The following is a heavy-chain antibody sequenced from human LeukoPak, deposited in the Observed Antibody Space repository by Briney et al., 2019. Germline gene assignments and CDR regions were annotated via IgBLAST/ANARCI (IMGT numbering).Heavy chain of an antibody. V-gene: IGHV3-15*01. CDR3: TTSIWFGESYFDP. Sequence: GGSLRLPCAASGFTFSNAWMSWVRQAPGKGLEWVGRIKSKTDGGTTDYAAPVKGRFTISRDDSKNTLYLQMNSLKTEDTPVYYCTTSIWFGESYFDPWGQGTLVTVSS. D-gene: IGHD3-10*01. J-gene: IGHJ5*02. CDR1: GFTFSNAW. CDR2: IKSKTDGGTT.